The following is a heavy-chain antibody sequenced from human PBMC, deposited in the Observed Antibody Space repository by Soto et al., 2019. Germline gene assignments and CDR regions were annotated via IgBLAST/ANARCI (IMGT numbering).Heavy chain of an antibody. CDR2: MWSEGGNK. V-gene: IGHV3-33*01. CDR1: GFTFSSYG. J-gene: IGHJ4*02. Sequence: QVQLVESGGVVVQPGRSLRLSCAASGFTFSSYGMHWVRQAPGKGLEWVAVMWSEGGNKHYADSVKGRFTISRDNPKNTLYLQMNSLRAEDTAVYYCARDPPDDSSGYFSLDYWGQGTLVTVSS. CDR3: ARDPPDDSSGYFSLDY. D-gene: IGHD3-22*01.